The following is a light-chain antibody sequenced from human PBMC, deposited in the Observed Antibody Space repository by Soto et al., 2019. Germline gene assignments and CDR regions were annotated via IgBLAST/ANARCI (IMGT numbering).Light chain of an antibody. CDR2: GAS. Sequence: EIVMTQSPATLSVSPGERATLSCRASQSVSSNFAWYQQKPGQAPRLLIYGASTRATGIPARFSGSGSGTEFTLTISSLQSEDFAVYYCQQYNNWPPWPFGQGTKVEIK. CDR3: QQYNNWPPWP. J-gene: IGKJ1*01. CDR1: QSVSSN. V-gene: IGKV3-15*01.